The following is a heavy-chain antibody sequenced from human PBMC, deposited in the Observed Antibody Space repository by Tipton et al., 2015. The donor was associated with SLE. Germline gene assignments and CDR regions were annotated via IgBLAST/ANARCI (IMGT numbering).Heavy chain of an antibody. Sequence: TLSLTCAVYGGSFSGYYWSWIRQPPGKGLEWIGNVYYSGSTYYNPSLSSRLTLLVDTSTNQFSLKLTSVTAADTAVYYCARDGESVGGVIPYYWGQGTLVTVSS. V-gene: IGHV4-34*01. CDR3: ARDGESVGGVIPYY. D-gene: IGHD3-16*02. CDR1: GGSFSGYY. J-gene: IGHJ4*02. CDR2: VYYSGST.